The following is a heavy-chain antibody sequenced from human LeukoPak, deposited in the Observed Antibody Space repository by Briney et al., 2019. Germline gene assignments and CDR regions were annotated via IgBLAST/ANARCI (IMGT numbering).Heavy chain of an antibody. D-gene: IGHD2-2*01. V-gene: IGHV1-8*01. J-gene: IGHJ3*02. CDR1: GYTFPSYF. Sequence: ASVKVSCKASGYTFPSYFMHWVRQATGQGLEWMGWMNPNSGNTGYAQKFQGRVTMTRNTSISTAYMELSSLRSEDTAVYYCASGIVVVPAASDAFDIWGQGTMVTVSS. CDR3: ASGIVVVPAASDAFDI. CDR2: MNPNSGNT.